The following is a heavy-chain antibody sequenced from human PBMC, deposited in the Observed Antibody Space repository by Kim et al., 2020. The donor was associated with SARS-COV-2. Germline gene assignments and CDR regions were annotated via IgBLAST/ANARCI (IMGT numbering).Heavy chain of an antibody. CDR3: ARDCSESAWFGELFCWFDP. CDR1: GYSISSGYY. V-gene: IGHV4-38-2*02. Sequence: SETLSLTCTVSGYSISSGYYWGWIRQPPGKGLEWIGSIYHSGSTYYNPSLKSRVTISVDTSKNQFSLKLSSVTAADTAVYYCARDCSESAWFGELFCWFDPWGQGTLVTVSS. J-gene: IGHJ5*02. D-gene: IGHD3-10*01. CDR2: IYHSGST.